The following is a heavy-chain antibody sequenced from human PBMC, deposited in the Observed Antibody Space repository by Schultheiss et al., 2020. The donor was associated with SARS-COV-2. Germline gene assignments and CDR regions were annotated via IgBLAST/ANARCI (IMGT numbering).Heavy chain of an antibody. D-gene: IGHD1-26*01. CDR2: IIPIFGTA. V-gene: IGHV1-69*13. CDR1: GGTFSSYA. CDR3: ATRGSYYLPPTSAVSPYNWFDP. Sequence: SVKVSCKASGGTFSSYAISWVRQAPGQGLEWMGGIIPIFGTANYAQKFQGRVTITADESTSTAYMELSSLRSEDTAVYYCATRGSYYLPPTSAVSPYNWFDPWGQGTLVTVSS. J-gene: IGHJ5*02.